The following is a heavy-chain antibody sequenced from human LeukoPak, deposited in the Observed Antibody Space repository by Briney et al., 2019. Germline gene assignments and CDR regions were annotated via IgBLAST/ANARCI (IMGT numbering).Heavy chain of an antibody. CDR3: ARGGYGPGSHYRY. V-gene: IGHV4-34*01. CDR1: SGSPPGYC. D-gene: IGHD3-10*01. Sequence: SDTQSLPHAPSSGSPPGYCCSRLREPPGKGTERIGEIDHSGSTSYNPSLKSLVTISVDTFKNQFSLKLISVTAADTAVYYCARGGYGPGSHYRYWGQGTLVTVSS. CDR2: IDHSGST. J-gene: IGHJ4*02.